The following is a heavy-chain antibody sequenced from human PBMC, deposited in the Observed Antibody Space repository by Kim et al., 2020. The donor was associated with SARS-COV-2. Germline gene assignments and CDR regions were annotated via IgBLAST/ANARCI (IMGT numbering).Heavy chain of an antibody. CDR1: GFTFSSYW. CDR2: INSDGSST. D-gene: IGHD2-15*01. J-gene: IGHJ6*02. Sequence: GGSLRLSCAASGFTFSSYWMHWVRQAPGKGLVWVSRINSDGSSTSYADSVKGRFTISRDNAKNTLYLQMNSLRAEDTAVYYCARGPSTVVVVAATLYYYYGMDVWGQGTTVTVSS. V-gene: IGHV3-74*01. CDR3: ARGPSTVVVVAATLYYYYGMDV.